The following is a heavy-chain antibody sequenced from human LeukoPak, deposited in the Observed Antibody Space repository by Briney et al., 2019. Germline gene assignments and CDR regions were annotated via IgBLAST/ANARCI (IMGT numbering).Heavy chain of an antibody. Sequence: SETLSLTCSVSGGSFSNYYWSWIRQPPGKGLEWIGYVYYTGSTNYNPSLKSRVTMFEDKSKNQFSLRLYSVTAADTAVYYCARAPIPAAKFDPWGQGTLVTVSS. CDR2: VYYTGST. CDR3: ARAPIPAAKFDP. J-gene: IGHJ5*02. V-gene: IGHV4-59*01. D-gene: IGHD2-2*01. CDR1: GGSFSNYY.